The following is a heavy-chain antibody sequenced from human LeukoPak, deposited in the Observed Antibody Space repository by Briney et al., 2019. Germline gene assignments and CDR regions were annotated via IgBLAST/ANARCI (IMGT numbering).Heavy chain of an antibody. D-gene: IGHD1-26*01. CDR3: ARGGAHGMDV. CDR1: GFTFSDYY. Sequence: RGSLRLSCAASGFTFSDYYMTWIRQVPGKGLEWVSYISGVADVIYYADSVKGRFTISRDNAKSSVYLQMNSLRAEDTALYYCARGGAHGMDVWGQGTTVTVSS. J-gene: IGHJ6*02. CDR2: ISGVADVI. V-gene: IGHV3-11*01.